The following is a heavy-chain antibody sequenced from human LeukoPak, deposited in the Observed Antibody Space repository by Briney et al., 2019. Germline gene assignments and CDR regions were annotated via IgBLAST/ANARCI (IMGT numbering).Heavy chain of an antibody. CDR3: ARDGVDYGYYYYGMDV. Sequence: SETLSLTCTVSGGSISSYYWGWIRQPAGKGLEWIGRIYTSGSTNYNPSLKSRVTMSVDTSKNRFSLKLSSVTAADTAVYYCARDGVDYGYYYYGMDVWGQGTTVTVSS. CDR1: GGSISSYY. J-gene: IGHJ6*02. CDR2: IYTSGST. D-gene: IGHD4-17*01. V-gene: IGHV4-4*07.